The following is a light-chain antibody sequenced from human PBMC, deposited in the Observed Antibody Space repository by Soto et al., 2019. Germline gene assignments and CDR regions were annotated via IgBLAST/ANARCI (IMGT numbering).Light chain of an antibody. J-gene: IGKJ1*01. CDR2: VTS. CDR3: QHFGYPQWT. CDR1: QIGSGNY. V-gene: IGKV3-20*01. Sequence: LVLTQSPGTLSLSPGETAALSCRASQIGSGNYLSWYQQKPGQAPRLLIYVTSTRAPGIPDRFSGSGSATDFTLTINRLEPEDSAVYFCQHFGYPQWTFGRGTKVDI.